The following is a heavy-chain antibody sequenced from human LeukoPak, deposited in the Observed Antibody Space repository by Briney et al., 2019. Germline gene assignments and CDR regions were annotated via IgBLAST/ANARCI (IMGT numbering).Heavy chain of an antibody. V-gene: IGHV3-74*01. J-gene: IGHJ5*02. CDR3: AKGLSINWFDP. CDR1: GFSFSNSW. D-gene: IGHD2-2*02. CDR2: ISGDGSST. Sequence: GGSLRLSCAASGFSFSNSWMHWVRQAPGKGLVCVSRISGDGSSTSYADSVKGRFTVSRDNAKNTLYLQMNSLRAEDTAVYYCAKGLSINWFDPWGQGTLVTVSS.